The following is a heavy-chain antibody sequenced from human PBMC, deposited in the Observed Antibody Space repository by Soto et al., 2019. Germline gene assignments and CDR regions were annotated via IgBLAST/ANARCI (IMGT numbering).Heavy chain of an antibody. D-gene: IGHD3-22*01. CDR1: GGTFSSYA. CDR3: ARSGPYYYDSSGLYYFDY. CDR2: IIPIFGTA. Sequence: ASVKVSCKASGGTFSSYAISWVRQAHGQGLEWMGGIIPIFGTANYAQKFQGRVTITADESTSTAYMELSSLRSEDTAVYYCARSGPYYYDSSGLYYFDYWGQGTLVTVSS. V-gene: IGHV1-69*13. J-gene: IGHJ4*02.